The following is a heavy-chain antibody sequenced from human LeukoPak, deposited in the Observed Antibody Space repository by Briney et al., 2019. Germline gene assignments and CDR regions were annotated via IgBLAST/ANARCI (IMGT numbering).Heavy chain of an antibody. V-gene: IGHV3-48*01. D-gene: IGHD3-3*01. CDR2: ISGSSATI. CDR1: GFIFSGFS. Sequence: GGSLRLSCAASGFIFSGFSMNWVRQAPGKGLEWISYISGSSATIYYADSVKGRFTVSRDNAKNSLYLQMNSLRAEDTAVYYCARGVPYASWSGPHYSDYWGQGTLVTVSS. J-gene: IGHJ4*02. CDR3: ARGVPYASWSGPHYSDY.